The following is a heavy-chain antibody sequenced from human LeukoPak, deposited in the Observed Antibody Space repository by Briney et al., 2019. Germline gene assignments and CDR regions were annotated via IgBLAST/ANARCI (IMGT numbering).Heavy chain of an antibody. CDR2: INPDGSEK. D-gene: IGHD5-18*01. J-gene: IGHJ4*02. CDR1: GFTFTDYW. Sequence: GGSLRLSCAASGFTFTDYWMSWVRQAPGEGLEWVANINPDGSEKYYVDSVKGRFTISRDNAKNSLYLQMNSLRVEDTAVYYCANNLVWGYSYGIAFDYWGQGTLVTVSS. V-gene: IGHV3-7*01. CDR3: ANNLVWGYSYGIAFDY.